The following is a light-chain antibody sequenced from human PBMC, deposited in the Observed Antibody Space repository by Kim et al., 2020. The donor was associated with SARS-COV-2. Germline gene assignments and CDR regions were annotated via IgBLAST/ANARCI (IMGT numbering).Light chain of an antibody. J-gene: IGLJ2*01. CDR1: NSESKS. CDR3: HVWDSTSDPVV. CDR2: DDS. V-gene: IGLV3-21*03. Sequence: APGKTGRITGEGKNSESKSVRWYKKKPGQAHVLVVYDDSDRQSGIPERFSGSNSGNTATLTISRVEAGDEADYYCHVWDSTSDPVVFGGGTKLTVL.